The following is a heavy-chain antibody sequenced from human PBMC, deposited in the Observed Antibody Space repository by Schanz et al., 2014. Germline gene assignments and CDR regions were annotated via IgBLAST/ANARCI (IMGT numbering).Heavy chain of an antibody. CDR2: MSGSGSTA. CDR1: GFTFSSYG. Sequence: VQLVESGGGVVQPGRSLRLSCAASGFTFSSYGMHWVRQAPGKGLAWVSGMSGSGSTADYADSVKGRFTISRDNSKNTLYLQMNSLRAEDTAVYYCAKDQGSYGSGSYSYFDYWGQGTLATVSS. CDR3: AKDQGSYGSGSYSYFDY. J-gene: IGHJ4*02. D-gene: IGHD3-10*01. V-gene: IGHV3-23*04.